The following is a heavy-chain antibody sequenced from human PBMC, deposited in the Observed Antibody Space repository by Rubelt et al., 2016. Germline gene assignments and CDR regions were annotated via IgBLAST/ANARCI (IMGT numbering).Heavy chain of an antibody. CDR1: GYTFTSYA. V-gene: IGHV1-3*01. Sequence: QVQLVQSGAEVKKPGASVKVSCKASGYTFTSYAMHWVRQAPGQRLEWMGWINAGNGNTKYSQNFQGRVTITRDTSASTAYMELSSLRAEATAVYYCARDPGGSGSSFWFDPWGQGTLVTVSS. CDR3: ARDPGGSGSSFWFDP. D-gene: IGHD6-13*01. J-gene: IGHJ5*02. CDR2: INAGNGNT.